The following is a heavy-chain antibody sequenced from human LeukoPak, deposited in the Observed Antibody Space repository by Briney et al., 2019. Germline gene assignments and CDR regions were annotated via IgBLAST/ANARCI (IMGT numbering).Heavy chain of an antibody. D-gene: IGHD3-9*01. V-gene: IGHV4-39*01. CDR2: IYYSGST. CDR3: ARARGRYIDFLDY. Sequence: SETLSLTCTVSGGSISSSSYYWGWIRQPPGKGLEWIGSIYYSGSTYYNPSLKSRVTISVDTSKNQFSLKLSSVTAADTAVYYCARARGRYIDFLDYWGQGTLITVSS. J-gene: IGHJ4*02. CDR1: GGSISSSSYY.